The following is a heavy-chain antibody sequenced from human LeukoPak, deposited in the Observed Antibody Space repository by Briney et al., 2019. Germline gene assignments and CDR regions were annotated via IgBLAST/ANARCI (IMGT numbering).Heavy chain of an antibody. Sequence: ASVKVSCKASGYSLTNYGISWVRQAPGQGLEWMGWISAHNGNTNYAQKLQGRVTMTTDTSTSTAYMELRTLRSDDTAVYYCARDHSYASRGGSFDYWGQGTLVTVSS. CDR1: GYSLTNYG. CDR3: ARDHSYASRGGSFDY. CDR2: ISAHNGNT. D-gene: IGHD3-16*01. J-gene: IGHJ4*02. V-gene: IGHV1-18*01.